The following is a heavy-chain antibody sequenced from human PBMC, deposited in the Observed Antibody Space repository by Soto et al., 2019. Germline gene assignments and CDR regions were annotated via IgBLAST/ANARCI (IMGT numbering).Heavy chain of an antibody. CDR3: AYGSGSYYHHNWFDP. J-gene: IGHJ5*02. V-gene: IGHV1-46*03. CDR1: GYTFTSYY. Sequence: QVQLVQSGAEVKKPGASVKVSCKASGYTFTSYYMHWVRQAPGQGLEWMGIINPSGGSTSYAQKFQGSGTMXXDXSXXTVYMELSSLRSEDTAVYYCAYGSGSYYHHNWFDPWGQGTLVTVSS. CDR2: INPSGGST. D-gene: IGHD3-10*01.